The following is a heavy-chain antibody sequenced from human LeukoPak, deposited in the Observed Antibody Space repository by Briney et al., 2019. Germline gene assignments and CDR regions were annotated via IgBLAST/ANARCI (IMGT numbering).Heavy chain of an antibody. CDR2: IYYSGST. D-gene: IGHD3-10*01. J-gene: IGHJ4*02. V-gene: IGHV4-39*07. CDR3: ARDLSWPYGEDFDY. Sequence: SETLSLTCTVSGGSISSSSYYWGWIRQPPGKGLEWIGSIYYSGSTYYNPSLKSRVTISVDTSKNQFSLKLSSVTAADTAVYYCARDLSWPYGEDFDYWGQGTLVTVSS. CDR1: GGSISSSSYY.